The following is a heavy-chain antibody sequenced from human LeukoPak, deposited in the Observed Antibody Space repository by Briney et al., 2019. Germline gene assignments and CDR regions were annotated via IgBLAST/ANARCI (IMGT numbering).Heavy chain of an antibody. Sequence: ASVKVSCKVSGYTLTELSMHWVRQAPGKGLEWMGGFDPEDGETVYAQNFQGRVTMTEDSSTDTAYMELSSLRSEDTAVYYCGTLLLGRGVDYWGQGTLVTVSS. V-gene: IGHV1-24*01. J-gene: IGHJ4*02. D-gene: IGHD2-21*01. CDR2: FDPEDGET. CDR3: GTLLLGRGVDY. CDR1: GYTLTELS.